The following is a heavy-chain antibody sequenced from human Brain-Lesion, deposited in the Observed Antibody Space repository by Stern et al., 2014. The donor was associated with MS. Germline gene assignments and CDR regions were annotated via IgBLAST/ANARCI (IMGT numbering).Heavy chain of an antibody. V-gene: IGHV4-39*02. CDR3: AGEEDIRYCSGGSCTGNWFDP. CDR2: IYYSGNT. Sequence: QVQLVESGPGLVKPSETLSLTCTVAGGSVSSTSYAWAWIRQPPGKGLEWIGTIYYSGNTYYSPSLKSRLTISLDTSKNHFSLQLRSVTAADTAVYYCAGEEDIRYCSGGSCTGNWFDPWGQGTLVTVSS. J-gene: IGHJ5*02. CDR1: GGSVSSTSYA. D-gene: IGHD2-15*01.